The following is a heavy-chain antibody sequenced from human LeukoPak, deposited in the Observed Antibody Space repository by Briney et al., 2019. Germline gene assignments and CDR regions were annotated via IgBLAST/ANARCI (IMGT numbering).Heavy chain of an antibody. CDR1: GFTFSSYA. CDR2: ISGSGGNT. Sequence: PGGSLRLSCAASGFTFSSYAMSWVRQAPGKGLEWVSAISGSGGNTYYADSVKGRFTISRDNSKNTLYLQMNSLRAEDTDVSYCTRDPFDYWGQGTLVTVSS. CDR3: TRDPFDY. V-gene: IGHV3-23*01. J-gene: IGHJ4*02. D-gene: IGHD5-24*01.